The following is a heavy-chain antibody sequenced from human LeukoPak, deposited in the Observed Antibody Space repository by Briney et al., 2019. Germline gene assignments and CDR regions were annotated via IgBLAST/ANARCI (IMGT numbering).Heavy chain of an antibody. V-gene: IGHV1-69*01. Sequence: ASVKVSCKASGGTFSSYAISWVRQAPGQGLEWMGGIIPIFGTANYAQKFQGRVTITADESTSTAYMEVSSLRSEDTAVYYCAGGGGYSYGYIDYWGQGTLVTVSS. CDR3: AGGGGYSYGYIDY. D-gene: IGHD5-18*01. J-gene: IGHJ4*02. CDR1: GGTFSSYA. CDR2: IIPIFGTA.